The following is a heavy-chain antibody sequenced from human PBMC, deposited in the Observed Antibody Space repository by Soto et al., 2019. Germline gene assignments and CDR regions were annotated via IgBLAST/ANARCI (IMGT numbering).Heavy chain of an antibody. CDR2: IKQDGEKT. CDR3: SRDLNYGHDY. Sequence: EVQLVESGGGLVQPGGSLRLSCTASGFTFSDYWMSWVRQAPGKGLEWVADIKQDGEKTYYVASVKGRFTISRDNAEKSLHLQMNSLTDEDTAIYYCSRDLNYGHDYWGQGTLVTVSS. V-gene: IGHV3-7*01. D-gene: IGHD4-17*01. J-gene: IGHJ4*02. CDR1: GFTFSDYW.